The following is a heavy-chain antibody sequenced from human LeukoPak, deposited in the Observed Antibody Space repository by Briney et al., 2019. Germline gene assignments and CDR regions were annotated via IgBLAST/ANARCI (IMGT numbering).Heavy chain of an antibody. Sequence: ASVKVSCKASGYTFTSYYMHWVRQAPGQGLEWMGIINPSGGSTSYAQKFQGRVTMTRDTSTSTVYMELSSLRSEDTAVYYCARGLMTIFGVVIIDWFDPWGQGTLVTVSS. V-gene: IGHV1-46*01. J-gene: IGHJ5*02. D-gene: IGHD3-3*01. CDR3: ARGLMTIFGVVIIDWFDP. CDR1: GYTFTSYY. CDR2: INPSGGST.